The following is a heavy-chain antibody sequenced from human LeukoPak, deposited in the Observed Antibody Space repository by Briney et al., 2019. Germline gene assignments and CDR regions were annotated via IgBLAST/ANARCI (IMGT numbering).Heavy chain of an antibody. CDR1: GYSFTNYW. J-gene: IGHJ4*02. Sequence: GEFLKISCKGSGYSFTNYWIGWVRQMPGKGLEWMGFISPDGSDTRYSPSFQGQVTISADKSLATAYLQCSSLKASDTAMYYCARLTSSWSFDYWGQGTLVTVSS. CDR2: ISPDGSDT. D-gene: IGHD6-13*01. CDR3: ARLTSSWSFDY. V-gene: IGHV5-51*01.